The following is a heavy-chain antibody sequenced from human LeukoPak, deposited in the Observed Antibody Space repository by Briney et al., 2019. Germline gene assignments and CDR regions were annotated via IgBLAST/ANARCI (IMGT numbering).Heavy chain of an antibody. CDR3: AREPRDCTGGTCHSGGGYYFKY. CDR2: VSGSGANT. Sequence: GGSLRLSCAASGFTFSSYAMSWVRQAPGKGLEWVSAVSGSGANTYHSDSVRGRFTISRDNSKNTLHLQMNSLRAEDTAVFYCAREPRDCTGGTCHSGGGYYFKYWGQGILVTVSS. J-gene: IGHJ4*02. V-gene: IGHV3-23*01. D-gene: IGHD2-8*02. CDR1: GFTFSSYA.